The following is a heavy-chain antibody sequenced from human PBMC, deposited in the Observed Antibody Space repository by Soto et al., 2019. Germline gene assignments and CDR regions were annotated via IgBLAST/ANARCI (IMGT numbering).Heavy chain of an antibody. V-gene: IGHV4-59*12. Sequence: SETLSLTCTGSGASITQYYWNWIRQSPGKGLEWIVSVSSTGSTVYNPSLTSRVTISVDTSKNQFSLKLTSVTAADTAVYYCARDQTRVFLGYSGSRYYSYGMDVWGQGPTVTVSS. CDR2: VSSTGST. CDR1: GASITQYY. D-gene: IGHD1-26*01. J-gene: IGHJ6*02. CDR3: ARDQTRVFLGYSGSRYYSYGMDV.